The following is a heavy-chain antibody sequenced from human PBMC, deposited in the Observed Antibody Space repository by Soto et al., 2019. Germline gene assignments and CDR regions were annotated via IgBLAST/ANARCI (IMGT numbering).Heavy chain of an antibody. J-gene: IGHJ6*03. CDR1: GYTFTSYY. CDR2: INPSGGST. CDR3: ARDGLRFWSGYWYYYYYMDV. V-gene: IGHV1-46*03. D-gene: IGHD3-3*01. Sequence: ASVKVSCKASGYTFTSYYMHWVRQAPGQGLEWMGIINPSGGSTSYAQKFQGRVTMTRDTSTSTVYMELSSLRSEDTAVYYCARDGLRFWSGYWYYYYYMDVWGKGPRSPSP.